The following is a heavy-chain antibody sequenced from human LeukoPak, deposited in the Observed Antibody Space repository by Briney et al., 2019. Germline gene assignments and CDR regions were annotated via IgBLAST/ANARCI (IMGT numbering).Heavy chain of an antibody. CDR2: INSDGSST. V-gene: IGHV3-74*01. CDR1: GFTFSSYW. J-gene: IGHJ4*02. CDR3: ASATEVWFGELWPPDY. D-gene: IGHD3-10*01. Sequence: PGGSLRLSCAASGFTFSSYWMHWVRQAPGKGLVWVSRINSDGSSTSYADSVKGRFTISRDNAKNTLYLQMNSLSAEDTAVYYCASATEVWFGELWPPDYWGQGTLVTVSS.